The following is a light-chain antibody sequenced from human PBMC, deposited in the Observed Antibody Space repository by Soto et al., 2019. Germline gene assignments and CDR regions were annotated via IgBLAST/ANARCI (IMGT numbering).Light chain of an antibody. V-gene: IGKV3-11*01. CDR2: DAS. Sequence: EIALTQSPATLSLSPGERATLSCRASQSVSSYLAWYQQKPGQAPRLLIYDASNRATGIPARFSGSGSGTDFTLTISSLEPEDFEVYYCQQRSNWLTFGQGTRLEIK. CDR3: QQRSNWLT. J-gene: IGKJ5*01. CDR1: QSVSSY.